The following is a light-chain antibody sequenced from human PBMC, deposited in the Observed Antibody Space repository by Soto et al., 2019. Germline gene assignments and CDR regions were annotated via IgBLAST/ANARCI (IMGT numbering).Light chain of an antibody. CDR1: QSVSCK. CDR3: QQYNNWPPWT. J-gene: IGKJ1*01. V-gene: IGKV3-15*01. Sequence: EIVMTQSPATLSVSLGERATLSVSASQSVSCKLAWYQQKPGQAPRLLIYGASTRATGIPARFSGSGSGTEFTLTISSLQSEDFAVYYCQQYNNWPPWTFGQGTKVDIK. CDR2: GAS.